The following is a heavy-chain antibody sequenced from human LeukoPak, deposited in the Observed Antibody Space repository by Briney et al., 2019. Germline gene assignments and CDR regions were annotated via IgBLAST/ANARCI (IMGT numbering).Heavy chain of an antibody. V-gene: IGHV4-39*07. CDR2: IYYSGST. CDR1: GGSISSRTYY. J-gene: IGHJ3*02. CDR3: ARDRGGSGYYSDAFDI. Sequence: SETLSLTCAVSGGSISSRTYYWGWIRQPPGKGLEWIGNIYYSGSTYYNPSLKSRVTISVDTSKNQFSLKLSSVTAADTAVYYCARDRGGSGYYSDAFDIWGQGTMVTVSS. D-gene: IGHD3-22*01.